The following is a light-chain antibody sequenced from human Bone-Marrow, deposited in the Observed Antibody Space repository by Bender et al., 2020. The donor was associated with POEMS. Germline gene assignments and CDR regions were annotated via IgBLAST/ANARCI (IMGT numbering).Light chain of an antibody. CDR3: CTYAGSSDWV. J-gene: IGLJ3*02. CDR1: SSDVGISNL. Sequence: QSALTQPASVSGSPGQSITISCTGTSSDVGISNLVSWYRHHPGKAPQLVIFEDNKRPSGISDRFSGSKSGNTASLTISGLQAEDEADYFCCTYAGSSDWVFGGWTKLTVL. CDR2: EDN. V-gene: IGLV2-23*01.